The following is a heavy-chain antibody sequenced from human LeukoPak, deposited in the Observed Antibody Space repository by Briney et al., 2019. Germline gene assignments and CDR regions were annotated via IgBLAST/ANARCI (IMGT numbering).Heavy chain of an antibody. CDR3: ARQQINYYDSSGYKIYYFDY. V-gene: IGHV5-51*01. Sequence: GESLKISCKGSGYSFTSYWIGWVRQMPGKGLEWMGIIYPGDSDTRYSPPFQGQVTISADKSISTAYLQWSSLKASDTAMYYCARQQINYYDSSGYKIYYFDYWGQGTLVTVSS. D-gene: IGHD3-22*01. CDR1: GYSFTSYW. CDR2: IYPGDSDT. J-gene: IGHJ4*02.